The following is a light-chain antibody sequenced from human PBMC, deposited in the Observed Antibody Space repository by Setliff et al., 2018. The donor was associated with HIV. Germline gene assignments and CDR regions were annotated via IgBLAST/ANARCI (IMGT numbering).Light chain of an antibody. J-gene: IGLJ1*01. CDR1: SSDVGGYSH. CDR3: SSYAITNTLP. V-gene: IGLV2-14*01. Sequence: QSALTQPASVSGSPGQSITISCTGTSSDVGGYSHVSWYQQHPGKAPKLIIYEVRNRPSGVSNRFSGSKSGNTASLTISRLQAEDEADYYCSSYAITNTLPFGTGTKVTVL. CDR2: EVR.